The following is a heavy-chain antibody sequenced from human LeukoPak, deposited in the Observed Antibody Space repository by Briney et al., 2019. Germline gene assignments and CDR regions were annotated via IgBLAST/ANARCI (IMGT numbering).Heavy chain of an antibody. Sequence: PSETLSLTCAVYGGSFSGYYWSWIRQPAGKGLEWIGRIYTSGSTNYNPSLKSRVTMSVDTSKNQFSLKLSSVTAADTAVYYCTRSGHWGAYDAYWGQGTLVTVSS. J-gene: IGHJ4*02. CDR1: GGSFSGYY. CDR2: IYTSGST. D-gene: IGHD5-12*01. V-gene: IGHV4-59*10. CDR3: TRSGHWGAYDAY.